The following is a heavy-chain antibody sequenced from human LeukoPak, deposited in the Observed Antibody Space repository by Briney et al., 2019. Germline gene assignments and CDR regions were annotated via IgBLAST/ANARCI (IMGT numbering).Heavy chain of an antibody. D-gene: IGHD6-6*01. CDR1: GNTFSNYG. Sequence: ASVKVSCKASGNTFSNYGISWVRQAPGQGLEWMGWISAYNGNTNYAQKIQGRVTMTTDTSTSTAYMELRSLRSDDTAVYYCTRASEYSSPSDWFDPWGQGTLVTVSS. V-gene: IGHV1-18*01. J-gene: IGHJ5*02. CDR2: ISAYNGNT. CDR3: TRASEYSSPSDWFDP.